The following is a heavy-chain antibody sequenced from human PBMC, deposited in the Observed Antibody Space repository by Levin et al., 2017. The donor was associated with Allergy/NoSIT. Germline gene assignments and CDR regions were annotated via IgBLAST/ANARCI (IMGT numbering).Heavy chain of an antibody. CDR2: IKTKADGGTA. J-gene: IGHJ4*02. D-gene: IGHD4-11*01. V-gene: IGHV3-15*07. CDR3: SLQYFDY. CDR1: GFTFTNAW. Sequence: GGSLRLSCAASGFTFTNAWMNWVRQAPGKGLEWVGRIKTKADGGTADYAAPVKGRFIISRDDSKNTVFLQMNNLETEDTAVYYCSLQYFDYWGQGSLVAVSS.